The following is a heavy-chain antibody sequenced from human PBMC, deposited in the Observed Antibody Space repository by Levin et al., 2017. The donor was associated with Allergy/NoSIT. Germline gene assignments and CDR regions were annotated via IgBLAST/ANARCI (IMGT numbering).Heavy chain of an antibody. CDR3: ARVLPSSAAMSSWSWFDP. Sequence: ASVKVSCKASGYTFTSYAMNWVRQAPGQGLEWMGWINTNTGNPTYAQGFTGRFVFSLDTSVSTAYLQISSLKAEDTAVYYCARVLPSSAAMSSWSWFDPWGQGTLVTVSS. CDR2: INTNTGNP. J-gene: IGHJ5*02. V-gene: IGHV7-4-1*02. D-gene: IGHD2-2*01. CDR1: GYTFTSYA.